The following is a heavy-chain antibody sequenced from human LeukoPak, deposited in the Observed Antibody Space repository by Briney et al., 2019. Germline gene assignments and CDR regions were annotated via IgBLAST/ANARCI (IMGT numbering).Heavy chain of an antibody. CDR1: DGSISYYY. D-gene: IGHD4-23*01. CDR2: IYVGGST. V-gene: IGHV4-4*07. CDR3: ARWHMNSQDV. Sequence: SETLSLTCTVSDGSISYYYWSWIRQPAGKGLEWIGRIYVGGSTNYSPSLESRVSMSLDKSKNQLSLKLISVSAADTAVYYCARWHMNSQDVWGRGTAVTVS. J-gene: IGHJ6*02.